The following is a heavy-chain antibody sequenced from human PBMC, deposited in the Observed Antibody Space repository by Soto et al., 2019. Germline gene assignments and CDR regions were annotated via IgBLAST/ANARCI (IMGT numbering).Heavy chain of an antibody. V-gene: IGHV3-23*01. CDR3: ARKVRESTIRPDYWYFAL. CDR2: ISGGGDAT. J-gene: IGHJ2*01. CDR1: GFTFINYA. D-gene: IGHD3-10*01. Sequence: EVQLLESGGGLVQPGGSLRLSCAASGFTFINYAMNWVRQAPGKGLQWVATISGGGDATVYAGSVKGRFTFSRDNSRNTASLQMNSLGADDTAIYYCARKVRESTIRPDYWYFALWGRGIVVPVSS.